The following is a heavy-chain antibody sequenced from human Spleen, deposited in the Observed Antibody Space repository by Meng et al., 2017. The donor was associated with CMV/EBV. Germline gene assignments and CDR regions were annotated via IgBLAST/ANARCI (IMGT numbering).Heavy chain of an antibody. CDR3: AKDHFRPYFEE. D-gene: IGHD3-9*01. Sequence: GGSLRLSCASSGFTFAAYTMSWVRQAPGKGLEWVSSITGTGGSTYYADSVKGRFTISRDNSLDTLDLQMYSLRADDTAVYFCAKDHFRPYFEEWGQGTLVTVSS. CDR2: ITGTGGST. V-gene: IGHV3-23*01. CDR1: GFTFAAYT. J-gene: IGHJ4*02.